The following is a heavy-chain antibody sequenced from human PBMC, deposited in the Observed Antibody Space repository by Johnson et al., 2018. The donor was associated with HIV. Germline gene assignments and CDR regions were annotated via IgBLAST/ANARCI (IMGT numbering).Heavy chain of an antibody. CDR3: ARGIPTLPLTGTRGFDI. Sequence: QVQLVESGGGVVQPGRSLRLSCAASGFTFSSYAMHWVRQAPGKGLEWVAVISYDANNEYYADSVRGQFTISRANSKNSLYLQMGSLRAEDMAVYYCARGIPTLPLTGTRGFDIWGQGTMVTVSS. D-gene: IGHD1-20*01. V-gene: IGHV3-30*14. J-gene: IGHJ3*02. CDR1: GFTFSSYA. CDR2: ISYDANNE.